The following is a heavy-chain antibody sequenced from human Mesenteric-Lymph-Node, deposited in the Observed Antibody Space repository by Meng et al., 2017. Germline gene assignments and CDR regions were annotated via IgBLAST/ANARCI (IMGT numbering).Heavy chain of an antibody. V-gene: IGHV5-51*01. CDR2: IYGGDSDT. CDR1: GYTFDNYW. J-gene: IGHJ3*02. Sequence: GESLKISCKVSGYTFDNYWIAWVRQMPGEGLEWMGRIYGGDSDTRYSSSFQGQVTISADKSITTAYLQLSSLKASDTAIYYCARDQMITFGGVIRDAAFDIWGQGTMVTVSS. D-gene: IGHD3-16*01. CDR3: ARDQMITFGGVIRDAAFDI.